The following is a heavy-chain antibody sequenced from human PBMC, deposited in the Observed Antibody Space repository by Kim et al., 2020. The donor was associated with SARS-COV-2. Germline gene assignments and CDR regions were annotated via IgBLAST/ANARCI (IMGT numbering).Heavy chain of an antibody. D-gene: IGHD6-19*01. J-gene: IGHJ3*02. Sequence: SETLFLTCTVSGGSVSSGSYYWSWIRQPPGKGLEWIGYIYYSGSTNYNPSLKSRVTISVDTSKNQFSLKLSSVTAADTAVYYCAREWASGYSSGWYVGTDAFDIWGQGTMVTVSS. V-gene: IGHV4-61*01. CDR3: AREWASGYSSGWYVGTDAFDI. CDR1: GGSVSSGSYY. CDR2: IYYSGST.